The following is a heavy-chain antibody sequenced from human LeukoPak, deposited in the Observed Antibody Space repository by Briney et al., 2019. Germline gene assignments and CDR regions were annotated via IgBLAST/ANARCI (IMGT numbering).Heavy chain of an antibody. Sequence: RPGGSLRLSCAASGFSFSGYWMSWVRQAPGKGLEWVANIKLDGSEKYYVDSVKGRFTISRDNAKNSVYLQMNSLRAEDTAVYYCARENWTNDYWGQGTLVTVSS. V-gene: IGHV3-7*01. CDR2: IKLDGSEK. J-gene: IGHJ4*02. CDR3: ARENWTNDY. CDR1: GFSFSGYW. D-gene: IGHD1-1*01.